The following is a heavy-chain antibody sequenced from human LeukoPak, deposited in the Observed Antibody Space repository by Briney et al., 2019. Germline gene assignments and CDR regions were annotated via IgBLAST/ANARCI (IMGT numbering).Heavy chain of an antibody. D-gene: IGHD6-6*01. Sequence: PSETLSLTCAVYGGSFGGYYWSWIRQPPGKGLEWIGEINHSGSTNYNPSLKSRVTISVDTSKNQFSLKLSSVTAADTAVYYCARASSSSGLIGTFWGQGTLVTVSS. V-gene: IGHV4-34*01. J-gene: IGHJ4*02. CDR2: INHSGST. CDR1: GGSFGGYY. CDR3: ARASSSSGLIGTF.